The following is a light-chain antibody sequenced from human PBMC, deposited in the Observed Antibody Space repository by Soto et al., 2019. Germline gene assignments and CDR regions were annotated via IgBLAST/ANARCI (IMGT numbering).Light chain of an antibody. CDR2: GAS. CDR1: QSLTTRY. J-gene: IGKJ5*01. Sequence: EIVLTQSPGTLSLFPGERATLSCRASQSLTTRYLACYQQKPGQAPRLLIYGASSRATGIPDRVSGSGSGTDFTLTISRLEPEDFAVYSCQQYGSSPTFGQGTRLEIK. CDR3: QQYGSSPT. V-gene: IGKV3-20*01.